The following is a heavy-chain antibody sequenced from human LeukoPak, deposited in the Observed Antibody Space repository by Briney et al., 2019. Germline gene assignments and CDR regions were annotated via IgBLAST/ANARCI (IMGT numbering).Heavy chain of an antibody. CDR3: AKRGVVIRVILVGFHKEASYFDS. Sequence: GGPLRLSCAVSGITLSNYGMSWVRQVPGKGLEWVAGISDRGGILNYADSVKGRFTISRDISKNTLYLQMNSLRAEDTAVYFCAKRGVVIRVILVGFHKEASYFDSWGQGALVTVSS. D-gene: IGHD3-22*01. CDR1: GITLSNYG. CDR2: ISDRGGIL. J-gene: IGHJ4*02. V-gene: IGHV3-23*01.